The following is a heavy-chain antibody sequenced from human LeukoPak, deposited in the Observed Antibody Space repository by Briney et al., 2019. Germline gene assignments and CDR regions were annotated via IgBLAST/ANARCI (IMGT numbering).Heavy chain of an antibody. V-gene: IGHV3-23*01. J-gene: IGHJ4*02. D-gene: IGHD3-16*02. CDR1: GFTFSSYA. Sequence: GVSLRLSCAASGFTFSSYAMSWVRQAPGKGREWVSAVSGSGGSTYYADSGRGRFTISTHNYKNTLYLQMNSLRAEDTAVYYCARSRPYDDVWGSYRQYYFDYWGQGTLVTVSS. CDR3: ARSRPYDDVWGSYRQYYFDY. CDR2: VSGSGGST.